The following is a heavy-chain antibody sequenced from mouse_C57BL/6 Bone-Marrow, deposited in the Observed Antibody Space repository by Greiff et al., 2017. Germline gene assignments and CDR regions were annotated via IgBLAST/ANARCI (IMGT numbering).Heavy chain of an antibody. CDR3: ASPGLDY. V-gene: IGHV3-6*01. J-gene: IGHJ2*01. Sequence: EVQLQQSGPGLVKPSQSLSLPCSVTGYSITSGYYWHWIRQFPGNKLEWMGYISYDGSNNYNPSLKNLISITRDPSKNQFFLKLNSVTTEDTATYYCASPGLDYWGQGTTLTVSS. CDR2: ISYDGSN. CDR1: GYSITSGYY.